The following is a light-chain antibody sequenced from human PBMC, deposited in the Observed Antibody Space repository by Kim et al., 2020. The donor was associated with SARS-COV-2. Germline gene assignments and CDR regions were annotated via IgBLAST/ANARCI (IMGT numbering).Light chain of an antibody. V-gene: IGKV3-15*01. J-gene: IGKJ2*03. CDR1: QNVGSN. Sequence: PAGRAGLTSRASQNVGSNLAWYQQKAGPAPRLLIYGASTRATIIPARFSGSGSGTEFTLTISSLQSEDFAVYYCHQYNKWPLYSFGQGTKLEI. CDR2: GAS. CDR3: HQYNKWPLYS.